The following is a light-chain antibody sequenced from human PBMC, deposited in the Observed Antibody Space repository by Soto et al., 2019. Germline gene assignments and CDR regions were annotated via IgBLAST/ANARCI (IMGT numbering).Light chain of an antibody. J-gene: IGKJ4*01. V-gene: IGKV3-20*01. CDR1: QSVSSSY. CDR3: QQYGSSPLT. Sequence: EIVLTQSPGTLSLSPGERATLSCRASQSVSSSYLAWYQQKPGQAPRLLIYGASSRATGIPDRFSGSGSGTDFTLTISRVEPEECAVYCCQQYGSSPLTCGGGTKVEIK. CDR2: GAS.